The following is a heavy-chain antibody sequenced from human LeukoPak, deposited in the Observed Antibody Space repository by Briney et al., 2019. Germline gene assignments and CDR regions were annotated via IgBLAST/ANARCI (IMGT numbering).Heavy chain of an antibody. CDR2: IYYTGIS. D-gene: IGHD5-18*01. Sequence: PSETLSLTRTVSCGSISLYSWTWIRQPPGKGREWLGYIYYTGISNYHPSLTSRFTMSVDTSKKQFFLNLSSVTAADTAVYDCARLPARVDPVWGLGYYGMDVWGQGTTFTVSS. V-gene: IGHV4-59*08. CDR1: CGSISLYS. CDR3: ARLPARVDPVWGLGYYGMDV. J-gene: IGHJ6*02.